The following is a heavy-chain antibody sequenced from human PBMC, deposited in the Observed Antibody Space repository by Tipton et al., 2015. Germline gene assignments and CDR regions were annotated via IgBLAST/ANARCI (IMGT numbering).Heavy chain of an antibody. CDR2: IYYSGDT. CDR3: ASRDWLLHHFDY. V-gene: IGHV4-31*03. D-gene: IGHD6-19*01. CDR1: GGSISSGGYY. J-gene: IGHJ4*02. Sequence: TLSLTCTVSGGSISSGGYYWSWIRQHPGKGLEWIGYIYYSGDTYYNPSLKSRVTISEDTSKNQFSLKLNSVTAADAAMYYCASRDWLLHHFDYWGQGTPVTVSS.